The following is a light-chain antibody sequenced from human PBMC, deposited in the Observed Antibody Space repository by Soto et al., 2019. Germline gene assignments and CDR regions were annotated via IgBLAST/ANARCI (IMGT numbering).Light chain of an antibody. CDR2: AAS. V-gene: IGKV1-27*01. CDR3: QKSNSAPLT. CDR1: QGISNY. J-gene: IGKJ4*01. Sequence: DIQMTQSPSSLSASVGDRVTITCRASQGISNYLAWYQQKPGKVPKLLIYAASTLQSGVPSRFSSSGSGTDFTLTISNLQPEDVATYYCQKSNSAPLTFGGGTQVEIK.